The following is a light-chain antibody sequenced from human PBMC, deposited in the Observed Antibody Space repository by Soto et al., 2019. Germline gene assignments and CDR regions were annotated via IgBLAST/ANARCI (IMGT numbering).Light chain of an antibody. Sequence: DIQMTQSPSSLSASVGDRVTITCRASQSISSYLNWYQQKPGKAPKLLIYAASRLQSGVPSRFSGSGSGTDFTLTSSSLQPEDFATYYCQQSYSTLRSFGPGTKVDIK. CDR3: QQSYSTLRS. V-gene: IGKV1-39*01. J-gene: IGKJ3*01. CDR2: AAS. CDR1: QSISSY.